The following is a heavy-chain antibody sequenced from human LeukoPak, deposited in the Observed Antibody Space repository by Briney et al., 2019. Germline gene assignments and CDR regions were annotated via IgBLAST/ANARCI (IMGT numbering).Heavy chain of an antibody. Sequence: GGSLRLSCAASGFTFSSYWMSWVRQAPGKGLEWVANIKQEGSEKYYVDSVKGRFTISRDNAKNSLYLQMDSLRAEDTAVYYCARQGYSGYDFDYWGQGTLVTVSS. D-gene: IGHD5-12*01. CDR1: GFTFSSYW. V-gene: IGHV3-7*01. CDR2: IKQEGSEK. CDR3: ARQGYSGYDFDY. J-gene: IGHJ4*02.